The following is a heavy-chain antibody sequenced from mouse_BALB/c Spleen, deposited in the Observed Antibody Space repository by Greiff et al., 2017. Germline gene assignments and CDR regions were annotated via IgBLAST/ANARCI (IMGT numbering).Heavy chain of an antibody. CDR3: ARYDDYDVNYAMDY. CDR1: GDSITSGY. J-gene: IGHJ4*01. CDR2: ISYSGST. D-gene: IGHD2-4*01. V-gene: IGHV3-8*02. Sequence: EVKLQESGPSLVKPSQTLSLTCSVTGDSITSGYWNWIRKFPGNKLEYMGCISYSGSTYYNPSLKSRISITRDTSKNQYYLQLNSVTTEDTATYYCARYDDYDVNYAMDYWGQGTSVTVSS.